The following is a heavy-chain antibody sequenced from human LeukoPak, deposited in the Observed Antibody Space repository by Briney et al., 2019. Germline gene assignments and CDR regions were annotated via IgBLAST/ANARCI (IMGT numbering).Heavy chain of an antibody. J-gene: IGHJ4*02. V-gene: IGHV3-23*01. CDR3: ATLFGSGTYNNFFHY. D-gene: IGHD3-10*01. CDR2: ISDSGAGT. Sequence: TGGSLRLSCAASGFTFDDYGMSWVRQAPGKGLEWVSAISDSGAGTYYADSVKGRFTISRDNSKNTLYLQMNTLRPEDTAIYYCATLFGSGTYNNFFHYWGQGTLVTVSS. CDR1: GFTFDDYG.